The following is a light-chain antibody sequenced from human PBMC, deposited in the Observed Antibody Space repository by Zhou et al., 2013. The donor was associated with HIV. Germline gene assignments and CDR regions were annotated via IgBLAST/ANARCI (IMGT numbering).Light chain of an antibody. Sequence: DTHVTQSPSSVSASVGDRVTIICRASQDISSWLAWYQQKPGRAPKLLIYGASSLQSGVPSRFSGSGFGTEFTLTISNLQPGDFATYYCHQFDSFPWSFGQGTKVEIK. CDR3: HQFDSFPWS. CDR1: QDISSW. V-gene: IGKV1-12*01. CDR2: GAS. J-gene: IGKJ1*01.